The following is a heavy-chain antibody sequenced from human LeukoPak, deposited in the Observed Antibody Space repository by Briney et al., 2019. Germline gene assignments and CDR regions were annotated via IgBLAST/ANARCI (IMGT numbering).Heavy chain of an antibody. D-gene: IGHD6-13*01. CDR3: ARDFEGIDDY. J-gene: IGHJ4*02. Sequence: GGALRLFCAASGFSFSSDWMHWVGQTPGEGLVWVSRIKYDGTTTTYADSVKGRFTISRDNAKNSLYLQMNSLRAEDTAVYYCARDFEGIDDYWGQGTLVTVSS. V-gene: IGHV3-74*01. CDR2: IKYDGTTT. CDR1: GFSFSSDW.